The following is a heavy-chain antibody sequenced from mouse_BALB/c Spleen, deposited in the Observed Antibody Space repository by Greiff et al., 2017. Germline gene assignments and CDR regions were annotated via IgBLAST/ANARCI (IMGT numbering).Heavy chain of an antibody. CDR2: INPSSGYT. V-gene: IGHV1-4*01. J-gene: IGHJ4*01. CDR1: GYTFTSYT. Sequence: QVQLQQSGAELARPGASVKMSCKASGYTFTSYTMHWVKKRPGQGLEWIGCINPSSGYTNYNQKFKDKATLTADKSSSTAYMQLSSLTSEDSAVYYCARGGNNYAMDYWGQGTSVTVSS. D-gene: IGHD2-1*01. CDR3: ARGGNNYAMDY.